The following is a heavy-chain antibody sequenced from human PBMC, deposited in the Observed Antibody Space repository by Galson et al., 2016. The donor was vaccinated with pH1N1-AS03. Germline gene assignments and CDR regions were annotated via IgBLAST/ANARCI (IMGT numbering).Heavy chain of an antibody. CDR2: INTDSGVT. V-gene: IGHV1-2*04. CDR3: ARDPRGPCTSATCPTTYYFGMDV. CDR1: GYIFTGFY. Sequence: SVKVSCKASGYIFTGFYVHWVRQAPGQGLEWMGWINTDSGVTNSAQKFEAWVTMTRDTSVSTAYMELYGLKSDDTAVYYCARDPRGPCTSATCPTTYYFGMDVWGQGTTVIVSS. J-gene: IGHJ6*02. D-gene: IGHD2-2*01.